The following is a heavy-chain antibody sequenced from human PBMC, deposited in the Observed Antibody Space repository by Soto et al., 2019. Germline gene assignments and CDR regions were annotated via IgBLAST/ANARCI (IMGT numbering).Heavy chain of an antibody. Sequence: EVQLVESGGGLVQPGGSLRLSCAASGFTVSSNYMSWVRQPRGKGLEWVSIIYGGGRTNYADSVKGRFTVSRDNYKNTLYLQMNSLRAEDTAMYYCCGPSTVTINWFFDLWGRGTLVTVSS. CDR2: IYGGGRT. D-gene: IGHD4-17*01. CDR3: CGPSTVTINWFFDL. J-gene: IGHJ2*01. CDR1: GFTVSSNY. V-gene: IGHV3-66*01.